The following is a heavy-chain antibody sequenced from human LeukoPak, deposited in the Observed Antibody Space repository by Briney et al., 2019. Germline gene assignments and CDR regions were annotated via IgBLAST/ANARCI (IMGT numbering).Heavy chain of an antibody. D-gene: IGHD4-17*01. Sequence: GGSLRLSCAASGFTFSGSAMHWVRQASGKGLEWVGRIRSKANSYATAYAASEKGKFTISRDDSKNTAYLKMNSLKTEDPAVYYCTIPLYGDYDRYWGQGTLVTVSP. V-gene: IGHV3-73*01. CDR2: IRSKANSYAT. J-gene: IGHJ4*02. CDR1: GFTFSGSA. CDR3: TIPLYGDYDRY.